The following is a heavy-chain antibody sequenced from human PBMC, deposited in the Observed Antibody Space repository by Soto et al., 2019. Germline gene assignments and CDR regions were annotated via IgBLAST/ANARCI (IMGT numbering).Heavy chain of an antibody. D-gene: IGHD5-18*01. V-gene: IGHV4-30-2*01. J-gene: IGHJ6*02. CDR1: GGSISSGGYS. CDR3: ARGPFWYSYGPVYCYYGMDV. CDR2: IYHSGST. Sequence: PSETLSLTCAVSGGSISSGGYSWSWIRQPPGKGLEWIGYIYHSGSTYYNPSLKSRVTISVDRSKNQFSLKLSSVTAADTAVYYCARGPFWYSYGPVYCYYGMDVWGQGTTVTVSS.